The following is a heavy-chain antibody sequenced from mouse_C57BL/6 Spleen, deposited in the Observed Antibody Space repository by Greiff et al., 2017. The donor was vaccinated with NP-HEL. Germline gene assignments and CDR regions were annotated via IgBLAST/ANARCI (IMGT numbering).Heavy chain of an antibody. CDR1: GFTFSSYW. D-gene: IGHD1-1*01. J-gene: IGHJ1*03. V-gene: IGHV1-80*01. Sequence: QVQLKESGAELVKPGASVKISCKASGFTFSSYWMNWVKQRPGKGLEWIGRIYPGDGDTNYNDKFKGKATLTADTSSSTAYMQLSSLTSEDSAVYLCAGWGGKDWYFDVWGTGTTVTVSS. CDR3: AGWGGKDWYFDV. CDR2: IYPGDGDT.